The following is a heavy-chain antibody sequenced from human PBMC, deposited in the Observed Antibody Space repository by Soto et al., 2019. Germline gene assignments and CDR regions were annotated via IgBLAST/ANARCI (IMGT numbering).Heavy chain of an antibody. CDR3: VTDRGGGMDV. Sequence: GGSLRLSCAASGFTFSDAWMTWIRQAPGKGLQCVGRIKRKIDGETTDYAAPVKGRFTISRDDSKNTLYLQMNSLKVEDTAMYYCVTDRGGGMDVWGQGNTVTVS. V-gene: IGHV3-15*01. CDR1: GFTFSDAW. D-gene: IGHD3-10*01. CDR2: IKRKIDGETT. J-gene: IGHJ6*01.